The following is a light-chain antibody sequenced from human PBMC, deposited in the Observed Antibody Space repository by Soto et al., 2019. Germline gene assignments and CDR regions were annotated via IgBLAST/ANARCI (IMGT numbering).Light chain of an antibody. CDR2: GAS. J-gene: IGKJ1*01. V-gene: IGKV3-20*01. CDR3: QQYGSSPRT. CDR1: QSVSSNY. Sequence: ENVLTQAPGTLSLSPGERATPSCRASQSVSSNYLAWYQQKPGQAPRLLIYGASSRATGIPDRFSGSGSGTDFTLTISRLEPEDFAVYYCQQYGSSPRTFGQGTRWIS.